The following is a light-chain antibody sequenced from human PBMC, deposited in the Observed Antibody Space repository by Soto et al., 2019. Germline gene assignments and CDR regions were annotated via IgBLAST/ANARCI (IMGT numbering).Light chain of an antibody. CDR2: EVT. V-gene: IGLV2-14*01. CDR1: SGDIGSYNR. CDR3: VSYTSRTTYV. Sequence: QSVLTQPASVSGSPGQSITISCTGTSGDIGSYNRVSWYQQHPGKAPKLIIYEVTDRPSGVSNRFSGSKSGNTASLTISGLQAEDEAEYYCVSYTSRTTYVLGTGTKVTVL. J-gene: IGLJ1*01.